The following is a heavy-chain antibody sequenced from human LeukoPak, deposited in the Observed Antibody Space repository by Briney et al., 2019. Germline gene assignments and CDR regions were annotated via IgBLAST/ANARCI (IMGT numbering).Heavy chain of an antibody. D-gene: IGHD2-15*01. CDR1: GFIFSSYG. CDR3: AKSGLSRFDY. Sequence: GGSLGLPCAASGFIFSSYGMHWVRQAPGKGLEWVSAFSGSGGSTYYADSVKGRFTISRDNSKNTLYLQMNSLRAEDTAVYYCAKSGLSRFDYWGQGTLVTVSS. J-gene: IGHJ4*02. V-gene: IGHV3-23*01. CDR2: FSGSGGST.